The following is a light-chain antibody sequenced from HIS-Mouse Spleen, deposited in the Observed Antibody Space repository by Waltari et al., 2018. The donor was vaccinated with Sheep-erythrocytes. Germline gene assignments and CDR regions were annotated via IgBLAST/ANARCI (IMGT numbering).Light chain of an antibody. V-gene: IGKV3-11*01. CDR1: QSVSSY. CDR3: QQRSNWPLT. Sequence: EIVLTQSPATLSLSPGERATLSCRASQSVSSYLAWYQQKPRQAPRLLIYDASNRATGIPARCSGSGSGTDFTLNISSLGPEDFAVYYCQQRSNWPLTFGGGTKVEIK. J-gene: IGKJ4*01. CDR2: DAS.